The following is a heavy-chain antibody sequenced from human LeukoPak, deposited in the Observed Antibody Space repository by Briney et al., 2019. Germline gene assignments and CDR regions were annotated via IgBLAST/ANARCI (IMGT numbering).Heavy chain of an antibody. CDR3: ASSPGDYYFDY. CDR2: IIPIFGTA. D-gene: IGHD1-26*01. J-gene: IGHJ4*02. CDR1: GYTFTSYA. Sequence: SVKVSCKASGYTFTSYAISWVRQAPGQGLEWMGGIIPIFGTANYAQKFQGRVTITADESTSTAYMELSSLRSEDTAVYYCASSPGDYYFDYWGQGTLVTVSS. V-gene: IGHV1-69*13.